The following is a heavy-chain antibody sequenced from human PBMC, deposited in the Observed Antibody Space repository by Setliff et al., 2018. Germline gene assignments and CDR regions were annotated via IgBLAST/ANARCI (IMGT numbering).Heavy chain of an antibody. CDR2: ISSSSSYI. CDR1: RFTFSNYA. J-gene: IGHJ6*02. CDR3: AKDSDSSGYYSRYYGMDV. Sequence: GGSLRLSCAASRFTFSNYAMSWVRQAPGKGLEWVSSISSSSSYIYYADSVKGRFTISRDNAKNTLYLQMNSLRAEDTAVYYCAKDSDSSGYYSRYYGMDVWGQGTTVTVSS. D-gene: IGHD3-22*01. V-gene: IGHV3-21*04.